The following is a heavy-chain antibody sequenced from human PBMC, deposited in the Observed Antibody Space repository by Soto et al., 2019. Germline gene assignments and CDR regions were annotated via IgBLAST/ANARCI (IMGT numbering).Heavy chain of an antibody. Sequence: GGSLRPACAASGFMFSSYDMRWVRQGTGKGLEWVSAIGTAGDTYYPGSVKGRFTISRENAKNSLYLQMNSLRAGDTAVYYWAKVPRVWHGFDSWGQGTMVTV. V-gene: IGHV3-13*01. CDR1: GFMFSSYD. D-gene: IGHD6-13*01. CDR2: IGTAGDT. CDR3: AKVPRVWHGFDS. J-gene: IGHJ3*02.